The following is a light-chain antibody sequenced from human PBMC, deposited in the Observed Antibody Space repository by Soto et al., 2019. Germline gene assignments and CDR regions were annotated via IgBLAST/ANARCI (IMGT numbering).Light chain of an antibody. CDR3: QQFNNYPVT. CDR1: QSVGSS. V-gene: IGKV1D-13*01. CDR2: GAS. Sequence: AIQLAQSPASLSASVGDRLTLSCRASQSVGSSLAWYQQKPGKTPKLLIYGASSLESGLPSRFSGSGSGTDFTLTISSLQHEDFATYYCQQFNNYPVTFGPGTKVDIE. J-gene: IGKJ3*01.